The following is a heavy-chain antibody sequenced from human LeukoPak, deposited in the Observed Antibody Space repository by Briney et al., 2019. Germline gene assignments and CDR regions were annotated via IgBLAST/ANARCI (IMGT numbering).Heavy chain of an antibody. V-gene: IGHV4-39*07. Sequence: PSETLSLTCTVSGGSISSSSYYWGWIRQPPGKGLEWIGNIYYSGSTYYNPSLKSRVTISVDTSKNQFSLKLSSVTAADTAVYYCARVESGELFKIASFDYWGQGTLVTVSS. CDR2: IYYSGST. D-gene: IGHD3-10*01. J-gene: IGHJ4*02. CDR3: ARVESGELFKIASFDY. CDR1: GGSISSSSYY.